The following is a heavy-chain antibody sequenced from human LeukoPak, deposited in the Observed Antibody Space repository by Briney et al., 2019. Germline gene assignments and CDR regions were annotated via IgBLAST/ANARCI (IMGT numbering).Heavy chain of an antibody. J-gene: IGHJ5*01. V-gene: IGHV4-59*01. D-gene: IGHD2-15*01. CDR1: GGSISSYY. CDR3: ARDRYCIGGICYSGRFDS. CDR2: IYYSGST. Sequence: SETLSLTCTVSGGSISSYYWSWIRQPPGKGLEWIGYIYYSGSTNYNPSLKSRVTISVDTSKNQFSLKLSSVTAADTAVYYCARDRYCIGGICYSGRFDSWGRGTLVTVSS.